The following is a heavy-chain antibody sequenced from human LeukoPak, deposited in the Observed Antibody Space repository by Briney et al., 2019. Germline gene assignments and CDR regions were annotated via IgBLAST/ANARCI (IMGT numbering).Heavy chain of an antibody. Sequence: SETLSLTCTVSGGSISSYYWSWIRQPPGKGLEWIGYIYYSGSTNYNPSLKSRVTISVDRSKNQFSLKLSSVTAADTAVYYCARVLAAAGYGMDVWGQGTTVTVSS. CDR3: ARVLAAAGYGMDV. D-gene: IGHD6-13*01. J-gene: IGHJ6*02. V-gene: IGHV4-59*12. CDR1: GGSISSYY. CDR2: IYYSGST.